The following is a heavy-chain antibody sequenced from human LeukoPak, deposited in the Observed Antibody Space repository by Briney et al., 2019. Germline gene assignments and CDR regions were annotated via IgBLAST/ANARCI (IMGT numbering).Heavy chain of an antibody. J-gene: IGHJ4*02. V-gene: IGHV4-59*08. CDR1: GGSISSYY. CDR3: ARLGYYDFWSGYYPHYFDY. D-gene: IGHD3-3*01. Sequence: PSETLSLTCTVSGGSISSYYWSWIRQPPGKGLEWIGYIYYSGSTNYNPSLKSRVTISVDTSKNQFSLKLSSVTAADTAVYYCARLGYYDFWSGYYPHYFDYWGQGTLVTVSS. CDR2: IYYSGST.